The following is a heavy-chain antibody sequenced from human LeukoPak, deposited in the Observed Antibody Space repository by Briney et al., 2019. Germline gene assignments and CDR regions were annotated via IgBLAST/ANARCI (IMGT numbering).Heavy chain of an antibody. CDR2: IYTSGST. CDR1: GGSISSGSYY. J-gene: IGHJ6*03. D-gene: IGHD6-13*01. V-gene: IGHV4-61*02. CDR3: AREIAAAGTDYYYYMDV. Sequence: PSETLSLTCTVSGGSISSGSYYWSWIRQPAGKGLEWIGRIYTSGSTNYNPSLKSRVTISVDTSKNQFSLKLSSVTAADTAVYYCAREIAAAGTDYYYYMDVWGKGTTVTVSS.